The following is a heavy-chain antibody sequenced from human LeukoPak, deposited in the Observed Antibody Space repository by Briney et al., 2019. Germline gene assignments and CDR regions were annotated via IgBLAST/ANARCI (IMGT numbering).Heavy chain of an antibody. CDR1: GGSITSGGYS. Sequence: SGTLSLTCAVSGGSITSGGYSWSWIRQPPGKGLEWIAYIYYSGSTYHNPSLKSRVTISLDRSKNQFSLERNSVTAADTAVYYCARGYCSSGNCLSFDYWGQGTLVTVSS. CDR3: ARGYCSSGNCLSFDY. J-gene: IGHJ4*02. V-gene: IGHV4-30-2*01. D-gene: IGHD2-15*01. CDR2: IYYSGST.